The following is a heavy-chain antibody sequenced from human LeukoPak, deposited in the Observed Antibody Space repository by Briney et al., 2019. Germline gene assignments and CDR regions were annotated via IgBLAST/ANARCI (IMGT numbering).Heavy chain of an antibody. CDR1: GFTFSDLW. V-gene: IGHV3-74*01. CDR2: VKGDGIST. Sequence: HPGGCLRLSCVASGFTFSDLWMHWVRLAPGRGLVWVSRVKGDGISTLYADFVEGRFTISRDNARNTLYLQMNSLRADDTALYYCATGPYNAFEMWGQGTMVTVSS. D-gene: IGHD2-2*02. CDR3: ATGPYNAFEM. J-gene: IGHJ3*02.